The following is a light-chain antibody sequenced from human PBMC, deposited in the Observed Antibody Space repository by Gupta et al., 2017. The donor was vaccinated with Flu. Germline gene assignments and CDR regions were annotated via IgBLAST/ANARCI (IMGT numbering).Light chain of an antibody. CDR3: HQYGSSPPT. V-gene: IGKV3-20*01. CDR1: QSVTSNY. CDR2: GAS. Sequence: EIVLTQSPGTLYLSPGERATLSCRAGQSVTSNYLAWYQQKAGQPPRLLIYGASSRATGIPDRFSGSGSETDFSLTISRLEPEDFAVYYCHQYGSSPPTFGQGTKVEIK. J-gene: IGKJ1*01.